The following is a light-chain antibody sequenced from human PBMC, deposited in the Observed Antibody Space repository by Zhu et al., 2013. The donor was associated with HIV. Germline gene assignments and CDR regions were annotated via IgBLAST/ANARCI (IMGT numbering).Light chain of an antibody. CDR3: LQYNSYSGM. V-gene: IGKV1-5*01. Sequence: DIQMTQSPSTVSASVGDRVTITCRASQSISTWLAWYQQKPGKAPHLLIYGASSLGSGVPSRFSGSGSGTEFTLTITSLQPDDFATYYCLQYNSYSGMFGQGTKVEIK. CDR2: GAS. CDR1: QSISTW. J-gene: IGKJ1*01.